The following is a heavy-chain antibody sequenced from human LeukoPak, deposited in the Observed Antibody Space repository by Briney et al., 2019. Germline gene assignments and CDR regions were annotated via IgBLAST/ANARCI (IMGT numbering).Heavy chain of an antibody. V-gene: IGHV3-48*01. D-gene: IGHD2-8*01. CDR1: GFTINTHS. CDR3: VCTKWKNVGHLVY. Sequence: GGSLRLSCTASGFTINTHSMNWVRQAPGKGLEWVSYMSDDSSLIYYADSVKGRFTISRDNAKNSLCLQMNSLRVEDTAVYYCVCTKWKNVGHLVYWGQGTLVTVTS. J-gene: IGHJ4*02. CDR2: MSDDSSLI.